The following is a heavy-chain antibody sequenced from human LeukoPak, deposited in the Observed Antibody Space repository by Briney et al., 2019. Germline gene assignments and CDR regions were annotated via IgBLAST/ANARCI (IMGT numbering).Heavy chain of an antibody. CDR2: IRQEGRDT. V-gene: IGHV3-30*02. Sequence: GGSLRLSCAASGFPFSSHGMHWVRQAPGKGLEWVAYIRQEGRDTYYADSVKGRFSISRDDSKYTVNLEMNSLRTEDMAVYYCARDFNWGFDYWGQGTLVTVSS. CDR3: ARDFNWGFDY. D-gene: IGHD7-27*01. J-gene: IGHJ4*02. CDR1: GFPFSSHG.